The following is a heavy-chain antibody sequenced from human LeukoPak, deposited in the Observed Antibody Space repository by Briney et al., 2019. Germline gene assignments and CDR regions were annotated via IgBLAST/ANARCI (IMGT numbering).Heavy chain of an antibody. V-gene: IGHV3-30*03. J-gene: IGHJ6*02. CDR3: ARGRSRERAYGMDV. Sequence: PGGSLRLSCAASGFTFSSYGMHWVRQAPGKGLEWVAVISYDGSNKYYADSVKGRFTISRDNSKNTLYLQMNSLRAEDTAVYYCARGRSRERAYGMDVWGPGTTVTVSS. CDR1: GFTFSSYG. D-gene: IGHD6-6*01. CDR2: ISYDGSNK.